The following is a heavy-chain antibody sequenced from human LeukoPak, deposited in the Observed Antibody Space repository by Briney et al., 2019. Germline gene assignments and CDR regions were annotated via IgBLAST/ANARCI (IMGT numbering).Heavy chain of an antibody. CDR1: GGSISSYY. V-gene: IGHV4-34*01. J-gene: IGHJ3*02. CDR3: ARFIIVVVPAASEAFDI. CDR2: INHSGST. Sequence: PSETLSLTCTVSGGSISSYYWSWVRQPPGKGLEWIGEINHSGSTNYNPSLTSRATISVDTSKNQYSLKLSSVTAADTAVYYCARFIIVVVPAASEAFDIWGQGTMVTVSS. D-gene: IGHD2-2*01.